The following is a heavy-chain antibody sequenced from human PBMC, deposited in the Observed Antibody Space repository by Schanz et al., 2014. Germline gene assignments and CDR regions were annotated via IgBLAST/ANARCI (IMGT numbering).Heavy chain of an antibody. D-gene: IGHD3-10*01. CDR1: GYTFSDYY. J-gene: IGHJ4*02. Sequence: QVQLVQSGAEVKKPGASVKVSCKASGYTFSDYYIHWVRQAPGQGLEWMGWINPNTGGTNFAQKLHGAVTLTTDTSTDTAYLELTSLRSEDTAVDYCARGSPENMIRGELDYWGQGTLVTVSS. V-gene: IGHV1-2*02. CDR2: INPNTGGT. CDR3: ARGSPENMIRGELDY.